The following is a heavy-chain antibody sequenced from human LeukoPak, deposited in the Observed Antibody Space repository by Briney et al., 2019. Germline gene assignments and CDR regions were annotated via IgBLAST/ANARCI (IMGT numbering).Heavy chain of an antibody. CDR2: ITSGGSYI. CDR3: ARETSYCSGGSCHHGMDV. Sequence: GGSLRLSCAASGFIISSYSMNWVRQAPGKGLEWVSSITSGGSYIYYQDSVKGRFTISRDNAKNSLYLQMNSLRAEDTAVYYCARETSYCSGGSCHHGMDVWGQGTTVTVSS. J-gene: IGHJ6*02. CDR1: GFIISSYS. D-gene: IGHD2-15*01. V-gene: IGHV3-21*01.